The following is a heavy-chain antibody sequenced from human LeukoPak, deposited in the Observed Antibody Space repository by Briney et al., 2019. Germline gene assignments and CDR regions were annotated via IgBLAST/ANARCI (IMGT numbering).Heavy chain of an antibody. D-gene: IGHD4-17*01. J-gene: IGHJ4*02. CDR1: GFTFSGCH. Sequence: PGRSLKLSCAASGFTFSGCHIHWVLQAPGKGLEWVAHVWHDGSKTYYADSVKGRFTVSRDNSKNTLYLQMTSLRAEHTAIYYFAKDSNDNGDYNYFDFWGQGTLVTVSS. V-gene: IGHV3-33*06. CDR2: VWHDGSKT. CDR3: AKDSNDNGDYNYFDF.